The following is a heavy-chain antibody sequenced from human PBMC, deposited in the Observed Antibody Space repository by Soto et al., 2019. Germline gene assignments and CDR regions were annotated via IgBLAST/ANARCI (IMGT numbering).Heavy chain of an antibody. V-gene: IGHV3-30-3*01. CDR1: GFTFSSYA. Sequence: PGGSLRLSCAASGFTFSSYAMNWVRQAPGKGLEWVSVISNDRGNIYYADSVKGRFTISRDNSKNTLYLQMNSLRAEDTAVYYCARNKDTAMVNPNKVYYYYGMDVWGQGTTVTVSS. J-gene: IGHJ6*02. D-gene: IGHD5-18*01. CDR2: ISNDRGNI. CDR3: ARNKDTAMVNPNKVYYYYGMDV.